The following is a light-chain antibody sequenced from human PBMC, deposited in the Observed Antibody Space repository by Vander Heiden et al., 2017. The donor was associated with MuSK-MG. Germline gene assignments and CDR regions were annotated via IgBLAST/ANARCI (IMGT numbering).Light chain of an antibody. CDR3: QQCGNLARCN. J-gene: IGKJ2*02. V-gene: IGKV1-33*01. CDR2: DAY. CDR1: QDIRTS. Sequence: DIMMIQSPSSLSASIGDRVTITCQASQDIRTSLNWYQQKAGKAPKLLIFDAYNLEAGVPARFRGSGSGTDFTFTISSVQPEDFATYYCQQCGNLARCNFGQGTKLEIK.